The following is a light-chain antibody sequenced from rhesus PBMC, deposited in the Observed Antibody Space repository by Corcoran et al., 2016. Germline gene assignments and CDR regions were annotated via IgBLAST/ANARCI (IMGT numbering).Light chain of an antibody. CDR2: WAC. V-gene: IGKV4-1*01. Sequence: DVVLTQSPDSLAVSLGERVTVSCRSSRSLLSSSNNKNYLAWYQQKPGQAPKLLLCWACTRESGVPDGFSGSGSGTGFSLTINGLQADDVALYFCQQFFSSPVTFGGGTKVEIK. J-gene: IGKJ4*01. CDR1: RSLLSSSNNKNY. CDR3: QQFFSSPVT.